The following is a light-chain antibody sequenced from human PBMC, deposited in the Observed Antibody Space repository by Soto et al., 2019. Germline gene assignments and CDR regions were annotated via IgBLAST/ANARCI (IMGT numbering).Light chain of an antibody. V-gene: IGKV3-11*01. CDR2: DAS. J-gene: IGKJ1*01. Sequence: EIVLTQSPATLSLSPGERATLSCRASQSISSSLAWYQQKPGQAPRLLIYDASTRATGFPARFSGSGSGTDFTLTIGSPEPEDFGVYYCQQRSEWPRTFGQGTKVDIK. CDR3: QQRSEWPRT. CDR1: QSISSS.